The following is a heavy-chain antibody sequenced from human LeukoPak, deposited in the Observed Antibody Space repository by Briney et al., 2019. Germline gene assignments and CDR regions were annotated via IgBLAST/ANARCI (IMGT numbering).Heavy chain of an antibody. CDR3: ARSIVGAKVYYYYYMDV. Sequence: GGSLRLSCAASGFTVSSNYMSWVRQAPGKGLEWVSVIYSGGSTYYADSVKGRFTISRDNAKNSLYLQMNSLRAEDTAVYYCARSIVGAKVYYYYYMDVWGKGTTVTVSS. CDR2: IYSGGST. D-gene: IGHD1-26*01. V-gene: IGHV3-53*01. CDR1: GFTVSSNY. J-gene: IGHJ6*03.